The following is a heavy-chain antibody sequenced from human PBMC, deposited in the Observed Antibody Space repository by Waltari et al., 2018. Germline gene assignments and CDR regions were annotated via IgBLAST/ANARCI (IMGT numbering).Heavy chain of an antibody. CDR2: IYHSGST. Sequence: QVQLQESGPGLVKPSETLSLTCAVSGYSISSGYYWGWIRQPPGKGLEWIGSIYHSGSTSYSPSLKSRVTIAVDTSKNQFSLKLSSVTAADTAGYYCARDRGYSSSKDYWGQGTLVTVSS. CDR3: ARDRGYSSSKDY. J-gene: IGHJ4*02. V-gene: IGHV4-38-2*02. CDR1: GYSISSGYY. D-gene: IGHD6-13*01.